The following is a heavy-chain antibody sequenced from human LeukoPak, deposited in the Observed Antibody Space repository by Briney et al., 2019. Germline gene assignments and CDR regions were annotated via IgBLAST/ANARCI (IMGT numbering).Heavy chain of an antibody. J-gene: IGHJ5*02. CDR3: ARDSGDWFDP. Sequence: SETLSLTCTVSGGSISSYYWSWIRQPPGKGLEWIGYIYYSGSTNYNPSLKSRVTISVDTSKNQFSLKLSSVTAADTAVYYCARDSGDWFDPWGQGTLVTVSS. CDR2: IYYSGST. CDR1: GGSISSYY. V-gene: IGHV4-59*01. D-gene: IGHD1-26*01.